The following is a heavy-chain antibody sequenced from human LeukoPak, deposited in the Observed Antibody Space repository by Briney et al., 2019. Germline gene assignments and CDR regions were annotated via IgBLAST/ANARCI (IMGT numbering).Heavy chain of an antibody. D-gene: IGHD3-10*01. V-gene: IGHV3-73*01. CDR1: GFTFSGSA. CDR2: IRSKANSYAT. Sequence: GGSLRLSCAASGFTFSGSAMHWVRQASGKGLEWVGRIRSKANSYATAYAASVKGRFTISRDDSKNTACLQMNSLKTEDTAVYYCTSQYPEYYYGSGSYPLDYWGQGTLVTVSS. CDR3: TSQYPEYYYGSGSYPLDY. J-gene: IGHJ4*02.